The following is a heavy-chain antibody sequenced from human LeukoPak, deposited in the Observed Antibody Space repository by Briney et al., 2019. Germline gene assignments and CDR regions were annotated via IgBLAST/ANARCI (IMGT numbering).Heavy chain of an antibody. J-gene: IGHJ1*01. CDR3: AKQYSSDWNGLAEYFQH. CDR1: AFTLSCYN. D-gene: IGHD6-19*01. CDR2: ISNGSTYM. V-gene: IGHV3-21*04. Sequence: GGSLRLSCEASAFTLSCYNMSWFRQPPGKGLEWISSISNGSTYMNYADSLKGRFTISRDNSKNTLFLQMNSLRAEDTAVYYCAKQYSSDWNGLAEYFQHWGQGTLLTVSS.